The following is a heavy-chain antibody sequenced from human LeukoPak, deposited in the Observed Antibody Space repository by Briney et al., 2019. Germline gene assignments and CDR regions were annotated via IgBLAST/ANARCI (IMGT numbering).Heavy chain of an antibody. J-gene: IGHJ4*02. Sequence: ASVKVSCKASGYTFTSRGISWVRQAPGQGLEWVGWINCDSGNTNYAQKFQGRLTMTTDTSTSTAYMELRSLRSDDTAVYYCARDEVSGGWYNHWGQGTLVTVSS. D-gene: IGHD6-19*01. CDR1: GYTFTSRG. CDR3: ARDEVSGGWYNH. V-gene: IGHV1-18*04. CDR2: INCDSGNT.